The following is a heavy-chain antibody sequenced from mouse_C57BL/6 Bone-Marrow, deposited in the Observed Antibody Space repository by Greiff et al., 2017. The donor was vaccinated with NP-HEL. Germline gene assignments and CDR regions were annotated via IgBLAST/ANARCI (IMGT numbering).Heavy chain of an antibody. CDR2: IHPNSGST. V-gene: IGHV1-64*01. CDR3: ASDGYPYYVDY. D-gene: IGHD2-3*01. CDR1: GYTFTSYW. J-gene: IGHJ2*01. Sequence: VQLQQPGAELVKPGASVKLSCKASGYTFTSYWMHWVKQRPGQGLEWIGMIHPNSGSTNYNEKFKSKATLTVDKSPSTAYMQLSSLTSEDFAVYYCASDGYPYYVDYWGQGTTLTVSS.